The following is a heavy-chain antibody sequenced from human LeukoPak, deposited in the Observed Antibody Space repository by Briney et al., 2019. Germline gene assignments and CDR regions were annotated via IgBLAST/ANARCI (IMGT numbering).Heavy chain of an antibody. Sequence: GGSLRLSCAASGFTFSSYAMHWVRQAPGKGLEWVAVISYDGSNKYYADSVKGRFTISRDNSKNTLYLQMNSLRAEDTAVYYCARDLGHYDSSGYYNYWGQGTLVTVSS. J-gene: IGHJ4*02. V-gene: IGHV3-30-3*01. D-gene: IGHD3-22*01. CDR3: ARDLGHYDSSGYYNY. CDR2: ISYDGSNK. CDR1: GFTFSSYA.